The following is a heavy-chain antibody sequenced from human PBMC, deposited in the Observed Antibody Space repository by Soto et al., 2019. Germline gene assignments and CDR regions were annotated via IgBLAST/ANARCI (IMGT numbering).Heavy chain of an antibody. CDR1: GGTFSSYA. D-gene: IGHD3-3*01. CDR3: ASSRIVDYDFWSGYYGMDV. Sequence: QVQLVQSGAEVKKPGSSVKVSCKASGGTFSSYAISSVRQAPGQGLEWMGGIIPIFGTANYAQKFQGRVTITADESTSTAYMELSSLRSEDTAVYYCASSRIVDYDFWSGYYGMDVWGQGTTVTVSS. CDR2: IIPIFGTA. V-gene: IGHV1-69*01. J-gene: IGHJ6*02.